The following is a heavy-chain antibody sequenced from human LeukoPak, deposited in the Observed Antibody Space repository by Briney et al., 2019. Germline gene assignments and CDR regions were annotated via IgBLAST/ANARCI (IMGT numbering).Heavy chain of an antibody. Sequence: PGGSLRLSCAASGFTFSSYSMNWVRQAPGKGLEWVSSISSSSSYIYYADSVKGRFTTSRDNAKNSLYLQMNSLRAEDTAVYYCAKMGLASYRIQYNWFDPWGQGTLVTVSS. CDR3: AKMGLASYRIQYNWFDP. V-gene: IGHV3-21*01. CDR2: ISSSSSYI. J-gene: IGHJ5*02. CDR1: GFTFSSYS. D-gene: IGHD1-14*01.